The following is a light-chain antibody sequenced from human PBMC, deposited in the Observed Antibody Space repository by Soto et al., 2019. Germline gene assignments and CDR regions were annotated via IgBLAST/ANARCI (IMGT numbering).Light chain of an antibody. V-gene: IGKV3D-20*02. CDR1: QSVSSSQ. Sequence: EIVLTQSPATLSLSPGERATLSCRASQSVSSSQLAWFQQKPGQAPRLLIYAASWRAAGIPDRFSGSGSGTDFTLTISTLEPEDFAVYYCQQRSNWPPTFGGGTKVDIK. CDR2: AAS. J-gene: IGKJ4*01. CDR3: QQRSNWPPT.